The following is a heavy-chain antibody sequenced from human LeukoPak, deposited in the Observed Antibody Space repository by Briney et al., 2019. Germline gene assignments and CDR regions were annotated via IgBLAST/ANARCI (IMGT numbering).Heavy chain of an antibody. Sequence: PSETLSLTCAVSGGSISSGGYSWSWIRQPPGKGLEWIGYIYYSGSTYYNPSLKSRVTISVDTSKNQFSLKLSSVTAADTAVYYCARVEAGMDVWGKGTTVTVSS. V-gene: IGHV4-30-4*07. D-gene: IGHD3-10*01. CDR1: GGSISSGGYS. CDR3: ARVEAGMDV. J-gene: IGHJ6*04. CDR2: IYYSGST.